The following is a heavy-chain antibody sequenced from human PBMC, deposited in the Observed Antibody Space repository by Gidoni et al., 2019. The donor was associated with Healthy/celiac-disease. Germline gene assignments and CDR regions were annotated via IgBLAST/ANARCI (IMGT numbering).Heavy chain of an antibody. Sequence: QVQLVESGGGLVKPGGSLRLSWSASGFTFRDYYMSWIRQAPGKGLEWVSYISSSGSTIYYADSVKGRFTISRDNAKNSLYLQMNSLRAEDTAVYYCARDHSWYYYDSSGYPVDYWGQGTLVTVSS. D-gene: IGHD3-22*01. CDR3: ARDHSWYYYDSSGYPVDY. V-gene: IGHV3-11*01. CDR1: GFTFRDYY. CDR2: ISSSGSTI. J-gene: IGHJ4*02.